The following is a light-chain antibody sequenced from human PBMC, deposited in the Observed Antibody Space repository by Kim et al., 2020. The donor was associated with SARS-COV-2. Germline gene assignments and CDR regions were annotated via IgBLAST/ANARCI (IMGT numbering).Light chain of an antibody. V-gene: IGLV3-21*01. CDR2: YDN. Sequence: APGKTARITCGGNNIESKSVLWYQQKPGQAPVLVIYYDNDRPSGIPERFSGSNSGNTATLTISGVEAGDEADYHCQVWDSSSDHLVFGGGTQLTVL. CDR1: NIESKS. CDR3: QVWDSSSDHLV. J-gene: IGLJ2*01.